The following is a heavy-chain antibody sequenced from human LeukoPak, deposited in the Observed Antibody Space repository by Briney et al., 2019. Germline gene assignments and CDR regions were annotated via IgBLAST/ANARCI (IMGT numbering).Heavy chain of an antibody. CDR3: AREQGGTSCYIPY. CDR1: GFTFSSYA. J-gene: IGHJ4*02. D-gene: IGHD2-2*02. CDR2: ISGSGGST. Sequence: GGSLRLSCAASGFTFSSYAMSWVRQAPGKGLEWVSAISGSGGSTYYADSVKGRFTISRDNAKNSLYLQMNSLRAEDTAVYYCAREQGGTSCYIPYWGQGTLVTVSS. V-gene: IGHV3-23*01.